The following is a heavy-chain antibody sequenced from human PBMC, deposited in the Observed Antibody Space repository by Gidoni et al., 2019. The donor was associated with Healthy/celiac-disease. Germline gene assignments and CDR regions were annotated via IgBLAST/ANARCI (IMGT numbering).Heavy chain of an antibody. V-gene: IGHV3-9*01. J-gene: IGHJ4*02. D-gene: IGHD2-15*01. CDR2: ISWNSGSI. CDR1: GSTFVVYA. CDR3: AKDIRGHYCSGGSCYSEAPGGFDY. Sequence: EVQLVESGGGLVQPGRSLSLSCAASGSTFVVYAMHWVRQAPGKGLEWVSGISWNSGSIGYADSVKGRFTISRDNAKNSLYLQMNSLRAEDTALYYCAKDIRGHYCSGGSCYSEAPGGFDYWGQGTLVTVSS.